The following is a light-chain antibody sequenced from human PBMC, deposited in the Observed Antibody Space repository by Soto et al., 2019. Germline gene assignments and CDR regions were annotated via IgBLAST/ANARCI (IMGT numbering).Light chain of an antibody. J-gene: IGLJ2*01. CDR2: DVS. CDR3: TSYTSSSTLEV. Sequence: QSVLTQPASVSGSPGQSITISCTGTSSDVGGYNYVSWYQQHPGKAPKLMIYDVSYRPSGVSNRFSGSKSGNTASLTISGLQAEDEADYYCTSYTSSSTLEVFGGATNLTVL. CDR1: SSDVGGYNY. V-gene: IGLV2-14*01.